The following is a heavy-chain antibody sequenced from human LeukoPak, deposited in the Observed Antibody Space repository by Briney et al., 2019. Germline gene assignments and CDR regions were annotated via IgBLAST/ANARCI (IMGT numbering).Heavy chain of an antibody. CDR2: ISAYNGNT. V-gene: IGHV1-18*04. J-gene: IGHJ4*02. CDR3: ARGQGPYYYGSGSSTFDY. CDR1: GYTFTSYG. Sequence: ASVTVSCKASGYTFTSYGISWVRQAPGQGLEWVGWISAYNGNTNYAQKLQGRVTMTTDTSTSTAYMELRSLRSDDTAVYYCARGQGPYYYGSGSSTFDYWGQGTLVTVSS. D-gene: IGHD3-10*01.